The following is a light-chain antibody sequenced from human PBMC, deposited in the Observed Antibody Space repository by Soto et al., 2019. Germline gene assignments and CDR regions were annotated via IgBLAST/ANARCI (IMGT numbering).Light chain of an antibody. CDR1: QGISSA. CDR2: DVS. J-gene: IGKJ4*01. V-gene: IGKV1-13*02. CDR3: QQFNTYPALT. Sequence: AIQLTQSPSSLSASVGDRVTITCRASQGISSALVWYQQKPGKSPNLLIYDVSSLESGVPSRFSGSGSGTDFTLTISSLQPEDFATYYCQQFNTYPALTFGGGTKVDIK.